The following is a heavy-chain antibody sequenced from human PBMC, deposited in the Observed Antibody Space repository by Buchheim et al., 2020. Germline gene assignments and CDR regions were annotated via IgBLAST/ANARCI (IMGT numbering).Heavy chain of an antibody. J-gene: IGHJ4*02. CDR3: ARGPDQGYYDSSGYFVPDDY. Sequence: QVQLVQSGPEVKKPGSSVKVSCKASGGTFNNYAISWVRQAPGQGLEWMGIINPISDTPNYAQKFQGRVTITADESTNTLYMELSSLRSDDTAVYYCARGPDQGYYDSSGYFVPDDYWGQGTL. CDR1: GGTFNNYA. CDR2: INPISDTP. V-gene: IGHV1-69*18. D-gene: IGHD3-22*01.